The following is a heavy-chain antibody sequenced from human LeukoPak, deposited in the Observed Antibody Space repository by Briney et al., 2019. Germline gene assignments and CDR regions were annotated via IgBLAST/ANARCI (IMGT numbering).Heavy chain of an antibody. J-gene: IGHJ4*02. CDR1: GFTVSSYY. V-gene: IGHV3-66*01. CDR2: IYSGGST. D-gene: IGHD3-10*01. CDR3: ASSMVRGVSAMIY. Sequence: PGGSLRLSCAASGFTVSSYYMSWVRQAPGKGLEWVSVIYSGGSTYYADSVKGRFTISRDKPKNTLFLQMNKLRAEDTAVYYCASSMVRGVSAMIYWGQGTLVTVSS.